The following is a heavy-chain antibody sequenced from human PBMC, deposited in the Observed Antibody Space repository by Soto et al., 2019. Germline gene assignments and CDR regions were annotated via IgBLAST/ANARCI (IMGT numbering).Heavy chain of an antibody. CDR3: ARGGSYSYGLYSLDY. D-gene: IGHD5-18*01. V-gene: IGHV4-38-2*01. Sequence: CDVSGSSMRGGGYWGWSRQPQGKGLEWIRSVYHSGYTYNNPSLRRRVAISLDTSKHQFSLTLRSVTAAATAVYYCARGGSYSYGLYSLDYCGQG. CDR1: GSSMRGGGY. J-gene: IGHJ4*02. CDR2: VYHSGYT.